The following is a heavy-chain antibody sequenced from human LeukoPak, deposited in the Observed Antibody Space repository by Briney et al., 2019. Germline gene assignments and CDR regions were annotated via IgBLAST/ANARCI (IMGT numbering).Heavy chain of an antibody. CDR3: ARDFLSAACR. D-gene: IGHD2/OR15-2a*01. CDR1: GFTVSTNY. V-gene: IGHV3-66*01. Sequence: GGSLRLSCAASGFTVSTNYMSWVRQAPGKGLEWVSVIYGGGSTSYADSVKGRFTISRDNSKNTLSLQMNSLRAEDTAVYYCARDFLSAACRWGQGTLVTVSS. CDR2: IYGGGST. J-gene: IGHJ4*02.